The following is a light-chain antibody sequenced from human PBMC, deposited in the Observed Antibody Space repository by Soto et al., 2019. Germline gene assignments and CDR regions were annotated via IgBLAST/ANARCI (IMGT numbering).Light chain of an antibody. CDR2: SAS. CDR1: QDIRDE. V-gene: IGKV1-17*01. CDR3: LQHNYYPLT. Sequence: DIRMTQSPSSLSAYVGDRVTITCRASQDIRDELGWYQQRPGKAPKCLIYSASRLQSGVPSRFSGSGSGTEFTLTISSLQPEDSANYYCLQHNYYPLTFGGGTKVEI. J-gene: IGKJ4*01.